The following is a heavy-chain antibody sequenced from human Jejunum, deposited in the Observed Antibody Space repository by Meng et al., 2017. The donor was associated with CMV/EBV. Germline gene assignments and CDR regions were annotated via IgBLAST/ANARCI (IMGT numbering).Heavy chain of an antibody. J-gene: IGHJ4*02. CDR1: GRPITSSY. D-gene: IGHD1/OR15-1a*01. CDR3: AKWNSDWNSFDS. CDR2: THYSGSA. Sequence: TVSGRPITSSYWNWIRQPPGKGLEWIGYTHYSGSALYNPALKSRVTMSVDTSKHQFSLKLSSATSADTAVYYCAKWNSDWNSFDSWGQGTLVTVSS. V-gene: IGHV4-59*03.